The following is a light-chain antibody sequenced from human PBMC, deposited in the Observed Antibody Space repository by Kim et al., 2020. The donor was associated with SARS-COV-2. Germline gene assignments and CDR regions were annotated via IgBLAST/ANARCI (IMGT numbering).Light chain of an antibody. CDR2: DAS. CDR1: QDISNS. CDR3: LQHNSYPLT. V-gene: IGKV1-17*03. J-gene: IGKJ4*01. Sequence: ASVGDRVTITCRASQDISNSLAWFQQKPGKVPKRLIYDASSLQSGVPSRFSGSGSRTEFTLTISSLEAEDFATYYCLQHNSYPLTFGGGTKVDIK.